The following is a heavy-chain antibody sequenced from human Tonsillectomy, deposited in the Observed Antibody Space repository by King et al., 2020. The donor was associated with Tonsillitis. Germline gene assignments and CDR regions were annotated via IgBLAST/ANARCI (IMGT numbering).Heavy chain of an antibody. D-gene: IGHD4/OR15-4a*01. J-gene: IGHJ6*03. CDR2: IYYRGST. CDR1: GGSISSYY. V-gene: IGHV4-59*01. CDR3: ARDLLYGGQFGYMDV. Sequence: VPLQESGPGLVKPSETLSLTCNVSGGSISSYYWSWIRQPPGKGLEWIGHIYYRGSTNYNPSLKSRVTISVDTSKNQFSLKLTSVTAADTAVYYCARDLLYGGQFGYMDVWGKGTTVTVSS.